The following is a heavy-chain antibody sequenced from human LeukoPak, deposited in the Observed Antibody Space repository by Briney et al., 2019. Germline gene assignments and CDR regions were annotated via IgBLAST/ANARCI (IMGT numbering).Heavy chain of an antibody. D-gene: IGHD3-22*01. Sequence: GGSLRLSCAASKLPFTIYAMSWVRQAPGKGLEWVSSITSSGETTYYAGSVKGRFTTSRDNSKDTMYLQMNSLRAEDTAIYYCSRDRPNYFGTDGHYYRRGGDYWGQGTLVTVSS. J-gene: IGHJ4*02. CDR3: SRDRPNYFGTDGHYYRRGGDY. CDR2: ITSSGETT. V-gene: IGHV3-23*01. CDR1: KLPFTIYA.